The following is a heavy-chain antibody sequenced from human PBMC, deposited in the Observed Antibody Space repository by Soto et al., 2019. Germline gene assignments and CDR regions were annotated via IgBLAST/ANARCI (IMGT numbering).Heavy chain of an antibody. D-gene: IGHD3-16*01. CDR2: ISAYNGNT. CDR1: GYTFTSYG. Sequence: QVQLVQSGAEVKKPGASVKVSCKASGYTFTSYGISWVRQAPGQGLEWMGWISAYNGNTKYAQKLQGRVTMTTDTSTSTAYRELGRLRSDATAVYSCARYLGHPLSDYWGQGTLVPVPS. V-gene: IGHV1-18*01. CDR3: ARYLGHPLSDY. J-gene: IGHJ4*02.